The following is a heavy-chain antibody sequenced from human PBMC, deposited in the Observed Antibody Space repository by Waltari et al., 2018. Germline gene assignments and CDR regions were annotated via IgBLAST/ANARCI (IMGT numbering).Heavy chain of an antibody. CDR1: GYSISSGYY. Sequence: QVQLQESGPGLVKPSETLSLTCAVSGYSISSGYYWGWIRQPPGKGLEWIGSIYHSGSTYSNPSLKSRVTISVDTSKNQCSLKLSSVTAADTAVYYCARDGSGSRDAFDIWGQGTMVTVSS. CDR2: IYHSGST. CDR3: ARDGSGSRDAFDI. V-gene: IGHV4-38-2*02. J-gene: IGHJ3*02. D-gene: IGHD1-26*01.